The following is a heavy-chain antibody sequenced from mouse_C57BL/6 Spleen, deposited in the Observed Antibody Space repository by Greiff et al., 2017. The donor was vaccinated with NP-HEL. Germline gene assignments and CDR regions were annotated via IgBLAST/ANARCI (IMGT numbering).Heavy chain of an antibody. Sequence: EVQLQESGAELVKPGPSVKLSCTASGFNIKDYYMHWVKQRTEQGLEWIGRIDPEDGETKYAPKFQGKATITADTSSNTAYLQLSSLTSEDTAVYYCARLYYGNPYWYFDVWGTGTTVTVSS. CDR3: ARLYYGNPYWYFDV. CDR1: GFNIKDYY. V-gene: IGHV14-2*01. CDR2: IDPEDGET. J-gene: IGHJ1*03. D-gene: IGHD2-1*01.